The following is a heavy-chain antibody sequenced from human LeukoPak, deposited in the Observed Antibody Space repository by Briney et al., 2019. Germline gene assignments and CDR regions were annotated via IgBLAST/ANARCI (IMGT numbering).Heavy chain of an antibody. CDR3: ARHFGTGTPFDF. J-gene: IGHJ4*02. D-gene: IGHD3/OR15-3a*01. V-gene: IGHV5-51*01. CDR2: TGASDT. CDR1: GHRFSNYW. Sequence: GESLKISCQGSGHRFSNYWIAWVRQVPGKGLEWMGVTGASDTRYSPSFEGQVTMAVDKSINTAYLQWSSLKASDTAIYYCARHFGTGTPFDFWGQGTLVTVSS.